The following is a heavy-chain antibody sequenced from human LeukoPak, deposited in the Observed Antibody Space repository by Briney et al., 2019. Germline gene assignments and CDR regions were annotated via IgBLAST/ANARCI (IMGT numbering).Heavy chain of an antibody. Sequence: KPSETLSLTCTVSGGSVSSGDYYWSWIRQPPGKGLEWIGYIYYSGSTYYNPSLKSRVTISVDTSKNQFSLKLSSVTAVDTAVYYCASGSEITMVPFDPWGQGTLVTVSS. J-gene: IGHJ5*02. D-gene: IGHD3-10*01. V-gene: IGHV4-30-4*01. CDR3: ASGSEITMVPFDP. CDR1: GGSVSSGDYY. CDR2: IYYSGST.